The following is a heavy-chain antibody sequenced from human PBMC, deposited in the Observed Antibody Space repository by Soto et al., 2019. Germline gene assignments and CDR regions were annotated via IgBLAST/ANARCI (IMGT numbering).Heavy chain of an antibody. V-gene: IGHV3-30*18. CDR1: GFTFSSYG. CDR2: ISYDGSNK. Sequence: GGSLRLSCAASGFTFSSYGMQWVRQAPGRGLEWVAVISYDGSNKYYADSVKGRFTISRDNSKNTLYLQMNSLRAEDTAVYYCAKGELDTAMVLVYWGQGTLVTVSS. D-gene: IGHD5-18*01. CDR3: AKGELDTAMVLVY. J-gene: IGHJ4*02.